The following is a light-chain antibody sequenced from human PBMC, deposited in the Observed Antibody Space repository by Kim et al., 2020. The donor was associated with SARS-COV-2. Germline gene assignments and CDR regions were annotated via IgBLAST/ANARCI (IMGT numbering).Light chain of an antibody. CDR1: NIGSKS. Sequence: SYELTQPPSVSVVPGKTARITCGGNNIGSKSVHWYQQKPGQAPVLVIYYDSDRPSGIPERFSGSNSGNTATLTISRVEDGDEADYYCQVWDSSSDHVVFG. CDR3: QVWDSSSDHVV. J-gene: IGLJ2*01. V-gene: IGLV3-21*04. CDR2: YDS.